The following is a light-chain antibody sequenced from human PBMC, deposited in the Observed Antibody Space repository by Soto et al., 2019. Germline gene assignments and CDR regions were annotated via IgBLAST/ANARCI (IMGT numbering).Light chain of an antibody. Sequence: DIVMTQSPDSRAVSLGERATINCKSSQSILYSSNNKNYLAWYQEKPGQPPKLLIYWASTRESGVPDRFSGAGSGTDFTLTISSLQAEDAAVYYCQQYYGPPHTFGQGTKLEIK. V-gene: IGKV4-1*01. J-gene: IGKJ2*01. CDR1: QSILYSSNNKNY. CDR2: WAS. CDR3: QQYYGPPHT.